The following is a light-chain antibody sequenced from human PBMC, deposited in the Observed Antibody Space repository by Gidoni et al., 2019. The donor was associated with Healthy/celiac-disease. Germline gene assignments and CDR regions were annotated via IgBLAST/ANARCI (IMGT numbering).Light chain of an antibody. J-gene: IGKJ3*01. CDR1: QSVTGSY. Sequence: EIVLTQSPGTLSLSPGERATLSCRASQSVTGSYFAWYQQKPGQAPRLLIYGASSRAAGIPDRFGGGGSGTDFTLTISRLEPEDFAVYYCQQYGSSPFTFGPGTKVDIK. CDR3: QQYGSSPFT. V-gene: IGKV3-20*01. CDR2: GAS.